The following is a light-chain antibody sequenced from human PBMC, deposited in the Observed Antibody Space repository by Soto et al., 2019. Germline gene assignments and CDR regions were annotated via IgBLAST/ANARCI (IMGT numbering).Light chain of an antibody. Sequence: DIQMTQYPFSMSASGGVRVPSPCRASQSIRGYLNWYQQKPVNAPKLLIYSASTLQSGVPSRFSGSGSGTDFTLTINSLQPEDFATYFCQQSYSAPWTFGQGTKVDIK. CDR1: QSIRGY. V-gene: IGKV1-39*01. J-gene: IGKJ1*01. CDR3: QQSYSAPWT. CDR2: SAS.